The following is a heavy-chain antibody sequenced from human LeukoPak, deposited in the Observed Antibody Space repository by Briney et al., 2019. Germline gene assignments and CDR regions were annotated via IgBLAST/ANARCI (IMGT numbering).Heavy chain of an antibody. Sequence: ASVKVSCKASGYSVTSKYIHWVRQAPGQGLEWMGMIYPRDGSTSYAQKFQGRVTVTRDTSTSTVHMELSGLRSEDTAVYYCARDQEAFDYWGQGTLVTVSS. CDR1: GYSVTSKY. V-gene: IGHV1-46*01. J-gene: IGHJ4*02. CDR3: ARDQEAFDY. CDR2: IYPRDGST.